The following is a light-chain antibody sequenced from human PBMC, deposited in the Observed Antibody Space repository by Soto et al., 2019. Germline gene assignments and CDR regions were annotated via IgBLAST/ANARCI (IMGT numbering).Light chain of an antibody. CDR1: SSNIASNT. J-gene: IGLJ1*01. V-gene: IGLV1-44*01. CDR2: SND. Sequence: QSVLTQPPSASGTPGQRVTVSCSGSSSNIASNTVNWYQQLPGTAPKLLIYSNDQRPSGVPDRFSASKSGTSASLAISGLQSGDEADYYCASWDDSLNGHVFGTGTKLTVL. CDR3: ASWDDSLNGHV.